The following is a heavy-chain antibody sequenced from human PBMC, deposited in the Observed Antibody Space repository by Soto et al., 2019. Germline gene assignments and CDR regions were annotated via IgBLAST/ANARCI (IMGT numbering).Heavy chain of an antibody. D-gene: IGHD1-1*01. Sequence: SETLSLTCTVSGGSISSYYWSWIRQPPGKGLEWIGYIYYSGSTNYNPSLKSRVTISVDTSKNQFSLKLSSVTAADTAVYYCARGVRTAAHNYYYYYYMDVWGKGTTVTVSS. CDR3: ARGVRTAAHNYYYYYYMDV. V-gene: IGHV4-59*01. CDR2: IYYSGST. J-gene: IGHJ6*03. CDR1: GGSISSYY.